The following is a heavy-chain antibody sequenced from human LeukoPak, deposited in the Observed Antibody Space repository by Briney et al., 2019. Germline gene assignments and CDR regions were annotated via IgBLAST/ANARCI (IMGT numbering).Heavy chain of an antibody. D-gene: IGHD1-1*01. J-gene: IGHJ6*03. Sequence: SETLSLTCAVSGYSISSGYYWDWIRQPPGKGLEWIGSIYYSGTTYYNPSLKSRVTISVDASKNQFSLKLSSVTAADTAVYYCVARNGDYSYMDVWGKGTTVTVSS. CDR2: IYYSGTT. V-gene: IGHV4-38-2*01. CDR1: GYSISSGYY. CDR3: VARNGDYSYMDV.